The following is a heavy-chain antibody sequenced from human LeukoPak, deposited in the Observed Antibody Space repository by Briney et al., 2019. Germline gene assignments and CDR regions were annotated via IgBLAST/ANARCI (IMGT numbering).Heavy chain of an antibody. CDR3: ARGNWVYRGITRVPADEGLDY. CDR2: INPDTGGT. V-gene: IGHV1-2*02. D-gene: IGHD2-2*01. J-gene: IGHJ4*02. CDR1: GYTFTGYY. Sequence: ASVKVSCKTSGYTFTGYYMHWVRQAPGQGLEWMGWINPDTGGTDSAQRFQGRVTMTRNTSISTAYMELSSLRSEDTAVYYCARGNWVYRGITRVPADEGLDYWGQGTLVTVSS.